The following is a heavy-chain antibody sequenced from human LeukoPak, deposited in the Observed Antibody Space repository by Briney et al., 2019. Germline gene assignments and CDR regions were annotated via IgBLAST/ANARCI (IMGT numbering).Heavy chain of an antibody. J-gene: IGHJ5*02. V-gene: IGHV1-46*01. Sequence: ASVKVSCKASGYTFTSYYMHWVRQAPGQGLEWMGIINPSGGSTSYAQKFQGRVTMTRDMSTSTVYMEQSSLRSEDTAVYYCAREKSFPIAGFDPWGQGTLVTVSS. CDR1: GYTFTSYY. CDR3: AREKSFPIAGFDP. CDR2: INPSGGST. D-gene: IGHD6-13*01.